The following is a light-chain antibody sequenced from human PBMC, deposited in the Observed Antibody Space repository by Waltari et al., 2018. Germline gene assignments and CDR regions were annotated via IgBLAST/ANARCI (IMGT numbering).Light chain of an antibody. V-gene: IGKV3-11*01. CDR2: DAS. Sequence: EIVLTQSPATLSLSPGERGTLSCRASQSVNTNLAWYQQRPGQAHRLLIYDASNRATGIPARFSGSGSGTDFTLTISSLEREDFAVYYCQQRSTWPSITFGQGTRLEIK. CDR1: QSVNTN. J-gene: IGKJ5*01. CDR3: QQRSTWPSIT.